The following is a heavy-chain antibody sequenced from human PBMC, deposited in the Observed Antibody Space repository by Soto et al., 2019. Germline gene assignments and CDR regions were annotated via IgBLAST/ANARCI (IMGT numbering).Heavy chain of an antibody. D-gene: IGHD4-17*01. CDR1: GVSVSSGSFY. CDR2: GSYSGTT. CDR3: ARGATVTQYDY. V-gene: IGHV4-61*01. Sequence: PSETLSLTCTVSGVSVSSGSFYWAWIWQPPGKGLEWIGFGSYSGTTNYKPPLKSRVTISVDTSRSQISLKVSSLTAADTAVYYCARGATVTQYDYWGQGTLVTVSS. J-gene: IGHJ4*02.